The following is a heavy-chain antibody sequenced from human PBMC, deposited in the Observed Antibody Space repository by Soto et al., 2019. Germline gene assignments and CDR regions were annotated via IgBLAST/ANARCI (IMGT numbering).Heavy chain of an antibody. V-gene: IGHV1-69*12. Sequence: QVQLVQSGAEVKKPGSSVKVSCKASGGTFSSYAISWVRQAPGQGLEWMGGIIPILGTADYAQKVQGRVTITADESTSTAYMELSSLRSEDTAVYYCASVETQRYYYGMDVWGQGTTVTVSS. CDR1: GGTFSSYA. D-gene: IGHD2-15*01. CDR3: ASVETQRYYYGMDV. J-gene: IGHJ6*02. CDR2: IIPILGTA.